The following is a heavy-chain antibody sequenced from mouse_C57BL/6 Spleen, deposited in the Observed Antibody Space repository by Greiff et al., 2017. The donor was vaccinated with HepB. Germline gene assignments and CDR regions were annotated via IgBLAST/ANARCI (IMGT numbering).Heavy chain of an antibody. CDR2: INPNNGGT. CDR1: GYTFTDYY. CDR3: ARPYSKGDWFAY. J-gene: IGHJ3*01. D-gene: IGHD2-5*01. Sequence: EVKLQQSGPELVKPGASVKISCKASGYTFTDYYMNWVKQSHGKSLEWIGDINPNNGGTSYNQKFKGKATLTVDKSSSTAYMELRSLTSEDSAVYYCARPYSKGDWFAYWGQGTLVTVSA. V-gene: IGHV1-26*01.